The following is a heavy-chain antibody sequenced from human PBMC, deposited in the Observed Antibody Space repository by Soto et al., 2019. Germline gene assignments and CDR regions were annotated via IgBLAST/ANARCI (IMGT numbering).Heavy chain of an antibody. J-gene: IGHJ3*01. CDR1: GFIVSSNY. D-gene: IGHD1-26*01. CDR3: ARRWG. Sequence: EVQLVESGGGLVQPGGYLRLYCAASGFIVSSNYMSWVRQAPGKGPEWVALIYSGGTTHYAESVKGRFTISRDKSKNTLYLQMNSLRAEDTAVYYCARRWGWGHGTMVTVSS. CDR2: IYSGGTT. V-gene: IGHV3-66*01.